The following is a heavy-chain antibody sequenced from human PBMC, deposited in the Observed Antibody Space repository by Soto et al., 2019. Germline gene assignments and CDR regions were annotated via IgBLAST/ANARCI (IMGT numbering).Heavy chain of an antibody. D-gene: IGHD3-3*01. CDR1: RGSISSSSYY. V-gene: IGHV4-39*01. CDR3: ASRNINDFWSGYRYYYYMDV. Sequence: QLQLQESGPGLVKPSETLSLTCTVSRGSISSSSYYWGWIRQPPGKGLEWIGSIYYSGSTYYNPSLKSRVTISVDTSKNQFSLKLSSVTAADTAVYYCASRNINDFWSGYRYYYYMDVWGKGTTVTVSS. J-gene: IGHJ6*03. CDR2: IYYSGST.